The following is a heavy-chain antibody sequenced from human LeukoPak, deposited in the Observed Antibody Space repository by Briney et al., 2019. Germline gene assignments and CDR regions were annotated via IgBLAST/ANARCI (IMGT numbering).Heavy chain of an antibody. J-gene: IGHJ4*02. D-gene: IGHD1-7*01. CDR2: ISGSGGST. V-gene: IGHV3-23*01. CDR1: GFTFSSYA. Sequence: PGGSLRLSCAASGFTFSSYAMSWVRQAPGKGLEWVSAISGSGGSTYYADSVKGRFTISGDNSKNTLYLQMNSLRAEDTAVYYCAKDRGRGTGTPRFDYWGQGTLVTVSS. CDR3: AKDRGRGTGTPRFDY.